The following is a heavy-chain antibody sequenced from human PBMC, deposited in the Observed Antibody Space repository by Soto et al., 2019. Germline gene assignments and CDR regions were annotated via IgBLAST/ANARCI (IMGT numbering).Heavy chain of an antibody. J-gene: IGHJ6*02. D-gene: IGHD3-22*01. V-gene: IGHV3-23*01. CDR2: ISGSGGST. CDR1: GFTFSSYA. Sequence: GGSLRLSCAASGFTFSSYAMSWVRQAPGKGLEWVSAISGSGGSTYYADSVKGRFTISRDNSKNTLYLQMNSLRAEDTAVYYCAKDRYDSSGAARYYYYGMDVWGQGTTVTVS. CDR3: AKDRYDSSGAARYYYYGMDV.